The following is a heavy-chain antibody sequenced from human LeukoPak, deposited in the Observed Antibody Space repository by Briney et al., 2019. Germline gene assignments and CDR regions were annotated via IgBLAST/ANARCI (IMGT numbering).Heavy chain of an antibody. J-gene: IGHJ3*02. V-gene: IGHV3-11*01. D-gene: IGHD1-26*01. CDR1: GFIFSDYY. CDR2: IGKNGNLR. CDR3: AKVAGSMYAFDS. Sequence: GGSLRLSCSASGFIFSDYYMSWIRQAPGKGLEWILYIGKNGNLRDYADSVKGRFTVYRDNAKNALYLQMNSLRAEDMAWYYCAKVAGSMYAFDSWGQGTMVTVSS.